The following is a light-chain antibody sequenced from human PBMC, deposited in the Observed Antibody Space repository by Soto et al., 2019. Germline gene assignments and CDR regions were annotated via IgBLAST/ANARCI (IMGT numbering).Light chain of an antibody. CDR3: QHYSSSPWT. V-gene: IGKV1-5*03. CDR2: KAS. Sequence: DIQMTQSPSTLSASVGDRVTITCRASQSISSWLAWYQQKPGKAPKLLIYKASSLESGVPSRFSGSGSGTEFTLTISSLQPDDFATYYCQHYSSSPWTFGQGTKVEIK. CDR1: QSISSW. J-gene: IGKJ1*01.